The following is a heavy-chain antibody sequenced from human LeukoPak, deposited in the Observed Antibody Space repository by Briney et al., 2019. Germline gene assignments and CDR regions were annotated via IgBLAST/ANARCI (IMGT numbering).Heavy chain of an antibody. CDR1: GFTFSSYG. V-gene: IGHV3-30*18. CDR3: AKDRYSSGWYSDY. CDR2: ISYDGSNK. J-gene: IGHJ4*02. D-gene: IGHD6-19*01. Sequence: GGSLRLSCAAAGFTFSSYGMHGVRQATGKGMEWVAVISYDGSNKYYADSVKGRFTISRDNSKNTLYLQMNSLRAEDTAVYYCAKDRYSSGWYSDYCGQGTLVTVSS.